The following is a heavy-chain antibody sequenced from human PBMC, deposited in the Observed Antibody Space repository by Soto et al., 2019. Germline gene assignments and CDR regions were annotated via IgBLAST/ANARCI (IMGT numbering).Heavy chain of an antibody. CDR3: ASHGAFGGVIVITGGAYHDAFDI. V-gene: IGHV4-39*01. D-gene: IGHD3-16*02. CDR1: GGSISSSSYY. Sequence: SETLSLTCTVSGGSISSSSYYWGWIRQPPGKGLEWIGSIYYSGSTYYNPSLKSRVTISVDTSKNQFSLKLSSVTAADPAVYYCASHGAFGGVIVITGGAYHDAFDIWGQGTMVTVSS. CDR2: IYYSGST. J-gene: IGHJ3*02.